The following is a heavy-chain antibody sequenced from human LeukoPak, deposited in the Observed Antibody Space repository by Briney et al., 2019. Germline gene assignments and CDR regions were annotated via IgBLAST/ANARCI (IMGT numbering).Heavy chain of an antibody. D-gene: IGHD6-25*01. J-gene: IGHJ6*03. CDR2: MSGSGGST. CDR1: GFTFSDYY. CDR3: AKGSATSIYYYYIDV. V-gene: IGHV3-23*01. Sequence: GGSLRLSCAASGFTFSDYYMTWVRQAPGKGLEWVSGMSGSGGSTDYADSVKGRFTISRDNSKNTLYLQMNSLRAEDTAVYYCAKGSATSIYYYYIDVWGKGTTVTVSS.